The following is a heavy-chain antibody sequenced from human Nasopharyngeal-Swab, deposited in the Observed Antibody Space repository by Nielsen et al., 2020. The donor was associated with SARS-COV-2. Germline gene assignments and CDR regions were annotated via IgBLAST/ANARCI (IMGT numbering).Heavy chain of an antibody. V-gene: IGHV4-39*01. J-gene: IGHJ6*02. CDR2: IYYNGST. Sequence: WIRQPPGKGLEWIGSIYYNGSTYYNPSLKSRVTISVDTSKNQFSLKLSSVTAADTAVYYCARRVARAPRHEGDYYYGMDVWGQGTTVTVSS. D-gene: IGHD3-16*01. CDR3: ARRVARAPRHEGDYYYGMDV.